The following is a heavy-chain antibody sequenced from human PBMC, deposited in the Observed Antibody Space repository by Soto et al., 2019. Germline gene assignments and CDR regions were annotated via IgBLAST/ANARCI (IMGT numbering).Heavy chain of an antibody. Sequence: QVQLVQSGAEVKKPGASVKVSCKASGYTFTSYAMHWVRQAPGQRLEWMGWINAGNGNTKYSQKFQGRVTITRDTSASTAYMEPSSLRSEDTAVYYCASGYGGPIGWFDPWGQGTLVTVSS. V-gene: IGHV1-3*01. CDR3: ASGYGGPIGWFDP. D-gene: IGHD3-16*01. CDR2: INAGNGNT. J-gene: IGHJ5*02. CDR1: GYTFTSYA.